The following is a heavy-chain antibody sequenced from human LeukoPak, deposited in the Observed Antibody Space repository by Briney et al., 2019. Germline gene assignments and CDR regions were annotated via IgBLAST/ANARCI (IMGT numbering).Heavy chain of an antibody. CDR3: VREASGGYFDY. D-gene: IGHD3-16*01. CDR2: IDPSAGNT. Sequence: ASVRVSCKASGYTFTTFYMNWVRRAPGQGLEWMGTIDPSAGNTNYAQSFQGRVTMTRDTSTSTVYMELTSLTSEDTAVYYCVREASGGYFDYWGKGTEVTVSS. J-gene: IGHJ4*02. CDR1: GYTFTTFY. V-gene: IGHV1-46*01.